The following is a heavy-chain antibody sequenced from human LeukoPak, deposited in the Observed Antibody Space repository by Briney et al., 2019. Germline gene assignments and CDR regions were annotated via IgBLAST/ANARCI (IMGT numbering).Heavy chain of an antibody. CDR3: AKDRVPDGRWNFDF. CDR2: ILASGSTT. Sequence: GGSLRLSCAASGFTFGTYAMNWVRQAPGKWLEWVSGILASGSTTYYADSVKGRFTISRDNSKNTLYLQMNSLRAEDTAIYYCAKDRVPDGRWNFDFWGQATLVTVSS. CDR1: GFTFGTYA. J-gene: IGHJ4*02. D-gene: IGHD1-1*01. V-gene: IGHV3-23*01.